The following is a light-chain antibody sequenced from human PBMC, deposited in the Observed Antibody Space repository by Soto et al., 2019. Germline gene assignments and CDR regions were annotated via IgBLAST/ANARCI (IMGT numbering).Light chain of an antibody. CDR1: QSISNW. Sequence: DIQMTQSPSTLSASVGDRVTITCRASQSISNWLAWYQQKPGKAPKVQIYDASTLENGVPPRCSGSGSGTEFHLTISSLQPDDFATYYCQQYNTYGTFGQGTKVEIK. CDR2: DAS. J-gene: IGKJ1*01. CDR3: QQYNTYGT. V-gene: IGKV1-5*01.